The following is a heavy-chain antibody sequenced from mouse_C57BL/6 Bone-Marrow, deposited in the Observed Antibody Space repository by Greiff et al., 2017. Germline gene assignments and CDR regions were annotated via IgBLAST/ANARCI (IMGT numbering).Heavy chain of an antibody. V-gene: IGHV1-61*01. CDR1: GYTFTSYW. Sequence: QVQLKQSGAELVRPGSSVKLSCKASGYTFTSYWMDWVKQRPGQGLEWIGNIYPSDSETHYNQKFKDKATLTVDKSSSTAYMQLSSLTSEDSAVYYCARSGAYYSNYGVAYWGQGTLVAVSA. J-gene: IGHJ3*01. CDR3: ARSGAYYSNYGVAY. D-gene: IGHD2-5*01. CDR2: IYPSDSET.